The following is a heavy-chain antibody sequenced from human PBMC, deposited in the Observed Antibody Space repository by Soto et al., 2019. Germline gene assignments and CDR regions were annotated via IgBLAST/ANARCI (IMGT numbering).Heavy chain of an antibody. CDR2: INHSRST. CDR3: APLSVSLSGPYGIHV. V-gene: IGHV4-34*01. CDR1: GGSFSGYY. J-gene: IGHJ6*02. D-gene: IGHD1-26*01. Sequence: SETLSLTFAVYGGSFSGYYWNWLSQHPGKGLEWIGEINHSRSTNYNPSLKSRVTISVDTSKNQFSLKLRSVTAADTAVYYCAPLSVSLSGPYGIHVWGQGTTVTVSS.